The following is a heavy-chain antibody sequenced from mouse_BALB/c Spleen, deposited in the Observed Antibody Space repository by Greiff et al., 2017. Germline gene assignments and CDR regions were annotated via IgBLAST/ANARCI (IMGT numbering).Heavy chain of an antibody. CDR1: GFTFSSFG. CDR3: AKGGYGNYFDY. V-gene: IGHV5-17*02. J-gene: IGHJ2*01. Sequence: EVKVEESGGGLVQPGGSRKLSCAASGFTFSSFGMHWVRQAPEKGLEWVAYISSGSSTIYYADTVKGRFTISRDNPKNTLFLQMTSLRSEDTAMYYCAKGGYGNYFDYWGQGTTLTVSS. CDR2: ISSGSSTI. D-gene: IGHD2-1*01.